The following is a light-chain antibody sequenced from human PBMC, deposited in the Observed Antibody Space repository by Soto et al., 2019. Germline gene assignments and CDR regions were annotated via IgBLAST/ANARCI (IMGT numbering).Light chain of an antibody. V-gene: IGLV2-8*01. Sequence: QSALTQPPSASGSPGQSVTISCTGTSSDVGAYNSVSWYQHYPGKAPKLLIYEVSKRPSGVPDRFSGSKSGNTASLTVSGLQAEDEGDYYCSSYAGATNLVFGGGTKLTVL. CDR2: EVS. J-gene: IGLJ2*01. CDR3: SSYAGATNLV. CDR1: SSDVGAYNS.